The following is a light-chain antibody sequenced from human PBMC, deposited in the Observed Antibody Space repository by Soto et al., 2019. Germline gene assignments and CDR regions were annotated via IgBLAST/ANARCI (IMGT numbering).Light chain of an antibody. Sequence: QSVLTQPASVSGSPGQSITISCTGTSSDVGGYNYVSWYQQHPGKAPKLMIYDVSNRPSGVSNRFSGSKSGNTASLTISGLQAEDDAYYYCSSDTSSSSVVFGGGTKLTVL. CDR3: SSDTSSSSVV. CDR2: DVS. V-gene: IGLV2-14*01. J-gene: IGLJ2*01. CDR1: SSDVGGYNY.